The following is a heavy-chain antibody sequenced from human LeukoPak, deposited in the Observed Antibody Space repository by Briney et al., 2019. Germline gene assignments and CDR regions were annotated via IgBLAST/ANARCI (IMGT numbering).Heavy chain of an antibody. Sequence: GGSLRLSCAASGFTVSSNYMSWVRQAPGKGLEWVSVIYSGGSTYYADSVKGRFTISRDNSKNSLFVQMNSLRAEDTAVYFCAKSRSGSANWALQIFDNWGQGTLVTVSS. J-gene: IGHJ4*02. D-gene: IGHD1-1*01. V-gene: IGHV3-53*01. CDR1: GFTVSSNY. CDR3: AKSRSGSANWALQIFDN. CDR2: IYSGGST.